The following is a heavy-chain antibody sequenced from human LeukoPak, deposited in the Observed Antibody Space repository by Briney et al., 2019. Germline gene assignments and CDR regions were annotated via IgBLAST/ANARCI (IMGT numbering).Heavy chain of an antibody. V-gene: IGHV4-59*08. CDR1: GGSISSYY. J-gene: IGHJ3*02. D-gene: IGHD5-18*01. CDR3: ARRDTTDAFDI. Sequence: SETLSLTCTVSGGSISSYYWSWIRQPPGKGLEWIGYIYYSGSTNYNPSLKSRVTISVDTSKNQFSLELSSVTAADTAVYYCARRDTTDAFDIWGQGTMVTVSS. CDR2: IYYSGST.